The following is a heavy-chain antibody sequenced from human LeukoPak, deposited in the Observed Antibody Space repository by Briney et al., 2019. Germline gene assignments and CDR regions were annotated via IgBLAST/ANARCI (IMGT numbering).Heavy chain of an antibody. CDR1: GFTFSSYS. J-gene: IGHJ4*02. V-gene: IGHV3-21*01. D-gene: IGHD6-13*01. Sequence: NPGGSLRLSCAASGFTFSSYSMNWVRQAPGKGLEWVSSISSSSSYIYYADSVKGRFTISRDNAKNSLYLQMNSLRAEDTAVYYCARDADSSSYPDYWGQGTLVTVSS. CDR2: ISSSSSYI. CDR3: ARDADSSSYPDY.